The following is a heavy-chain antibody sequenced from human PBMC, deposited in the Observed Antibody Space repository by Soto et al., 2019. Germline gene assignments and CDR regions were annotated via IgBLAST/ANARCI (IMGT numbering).Heavy chain of an antibody. CDR2: ISYDGSNK. J-gene: IGHJ4*02. V-gene: IGHV3-30*18. D-gene: IGHD6-6*01. CDR3: AKARGDSSSSGDY. Sequence: QVQLVESGGGVVQPGRSLRLSCAASGFTFSSYGMHWVRQAPGKGLEWVAVISYDGSNKYYADSVKGRFTISRDNSKNTLYLQMNSLRAEDTAVYYCAKARGDSSSSGDYWGQGTLVTVSS. CDR1: GFTFSSYG.